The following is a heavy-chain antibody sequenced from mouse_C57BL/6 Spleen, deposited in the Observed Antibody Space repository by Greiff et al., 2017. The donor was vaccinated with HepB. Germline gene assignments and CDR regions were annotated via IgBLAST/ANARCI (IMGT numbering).Heavy chain of an antibody. D-gene: IGHD2-12*01. CDR2: IYPGSGNT. V-gene: IGHV1-66*01. J-gene: IGHJ3*01. Sequence: VQLQQSGPELVKPGASVKISCKASGYSFTSYYIHWVKQRPGQGLEWIGWIYPGSGNTKYNEKFKGKATLTADTSSSTAYMQLSSLTSEDSAVYYCARFSYSYGFAYWGQGTLVTVSA. CDR3: ARFSYSYGFAY. CDR1: GYSFTSYY.